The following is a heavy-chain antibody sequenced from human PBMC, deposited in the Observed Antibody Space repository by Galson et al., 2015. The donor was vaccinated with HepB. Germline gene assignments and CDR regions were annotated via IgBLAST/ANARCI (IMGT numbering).Heavy chain of an antibody. CDR1: GFTFSSYS. V-gene: IGHV3-21*01. CDR3: ARDPPTGYDSSGYFVYFDY. Sequence: SLRLSCAASGFTFSSYSMNWVRQAPGKGLEWVSSISSSSSYIYYADSVKGRFTISRDNAKNSLYLQMNSLRAEDTAVYYCARDPPTGYDSSGYFVYFDYWGQGTLVTVSS. D-gene: IGHD3-22*01. CDR2: ISSSSSYI. J-gene: IGHJ4*02.